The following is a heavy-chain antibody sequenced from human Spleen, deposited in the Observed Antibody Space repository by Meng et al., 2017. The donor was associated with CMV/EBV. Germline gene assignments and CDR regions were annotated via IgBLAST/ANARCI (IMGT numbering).Heavy chain of an antibody. V-gene: IGHV3-30*02. CDR2: IRSDGTIK. CDR1: FSSYG. CDR3: SQTRTEGIVAEGGLNYFDD. D-gene: IGHD6-13*01. Sequence: FSSYGMHWVRQAPGKGLEWVAFIRSDGTIKYYGDSVKGRFTISRDNSKNTLYLQMNSLRTEDTAVYYCSQTRTEGIVAEGGLNYFDDWGQGTLVTVSS. J-gene: IGHJ4*01.